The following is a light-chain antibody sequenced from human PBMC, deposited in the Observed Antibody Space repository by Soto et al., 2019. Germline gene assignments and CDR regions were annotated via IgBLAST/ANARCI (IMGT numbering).Light chain of an antibody. CDR3: SSYPIRSTRGGV. J-gene: IGLJ1*01. CDR2: DVS. Sequence: QSVLTQPASVSGSPGQSITISCTGTSSDVGGYNYVSWYQQHPGKAPKLMIYDVSNRPSGVSNRCYGSKSGNTPSLTIPGLQAVDEADYYCSSYPIRSTRGGVFGTGTKLTVL. V-gene: IGLV2-14*01. CDR1: SSDVGGYNY.